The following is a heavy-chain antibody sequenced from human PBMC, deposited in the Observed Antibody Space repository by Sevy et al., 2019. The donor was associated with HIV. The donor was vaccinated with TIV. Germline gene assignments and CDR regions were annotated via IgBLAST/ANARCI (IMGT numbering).Heavy chain of an antibody. CDR2: IIPIFGTA. CDR3: ARDPVWFREATEYYYYGMDV. J-gene: IGHJ6*02. Sequence: ASVKVSCKASGGTFSSYAISWVRQAPGQGLEWMGGIIPIFGTANYAQKFQGRVTITADESTGTAFMELSSRRSEDTAVYYCARDPVWFREATEYYYYGMDVWGQGTTVTVSS. V-gene: IGHV1-69*13. CDR1: GGTFSSYA. D-gene: IGHD3-10*01.